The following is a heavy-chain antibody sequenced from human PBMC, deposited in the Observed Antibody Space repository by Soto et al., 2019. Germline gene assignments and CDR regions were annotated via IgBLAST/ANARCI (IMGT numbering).Heavy chain of an antibody. J-gene: IGHJ3*02. D-gene: IGHD1-1*01. V-gene: IGHV3-53*01. CDR1: GLTVRGKKY. Sequence: DVQLVASGGGLIQPGGSLRLSCAALGLTVRGKKYITWVLQAPGKGLEWVSALYDVDGTYYADSAKGRFTISRDNSNNIIYLQMNSLGPDDTAVYYCASWLEREHAYDIWGLGTMVTVSS. CDR3: ASWLEREHAYDI. CDR2: LYDVDGT.